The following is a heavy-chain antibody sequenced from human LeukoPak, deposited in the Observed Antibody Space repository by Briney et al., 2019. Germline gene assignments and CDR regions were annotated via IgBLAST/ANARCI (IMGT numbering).Heavy chain of an antibody. J-gene: IGHJ4*02. Sequence: PGGSLRLSCAASGFTFSSYSMNWVRQAPGKGLEWVSSISSSSSYIYYADSVKGRFTISRDNAKNSLYPQMNSLRAEDTAVYYCARAGRERGSFDYWGQGTLVTVSS. V-gene: IGHV3-21*01. CDR1: GFTFSSYS. D-gene: IGHD3-10*01. CDR3: ARAGRERGSFDY. CDR2: ISSSSSYI.